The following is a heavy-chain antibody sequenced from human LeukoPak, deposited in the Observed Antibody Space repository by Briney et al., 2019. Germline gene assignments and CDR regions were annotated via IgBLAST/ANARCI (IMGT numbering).Heavy chain of an antibody. Sequence: SETLSLTCAVYGGSFSGYYWSWIRQPPGKGLEWIGEINHSGSTNYNPSLKSRVTISVDTSKNQFSLKLSSVTAADTAVYYCARGTSGYDYESIFDYWGQGTLVTVSS. CDR1: GGSFSGYY. V-gene: IGHV4-34*01. J-gene: IGHJ4*02. D-gene: IGHD5-12*01. CDR3: ARGTSGYDYESIFDY. CDR2: INHSGST.